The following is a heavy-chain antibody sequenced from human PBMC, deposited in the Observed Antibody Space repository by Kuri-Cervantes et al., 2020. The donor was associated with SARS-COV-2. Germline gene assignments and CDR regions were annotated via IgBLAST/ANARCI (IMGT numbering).Heavy chain of an antibody. V-gene: IGHV4-59*01. J-gene: IGHJ5*02. CDR2: IYYSGST. CDR1: GVSISSYY. CDR3: ARTDSPPLNWFDP. D-gene: IGHD2-21*01. Sequence: SETLSLTCTVSGVSISSYYWSWIRQPPGKGLEWIGYIYYSGSTNCNPSLKSRVTISVDTSKNQFSLKLSSVTAADTAVYYCARTDSPPLNWFDPWGQGTLVTVSS.